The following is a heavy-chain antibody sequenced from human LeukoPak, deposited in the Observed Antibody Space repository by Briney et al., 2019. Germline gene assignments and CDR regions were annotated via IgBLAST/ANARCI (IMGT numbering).Heavy chain of an antibody. CDR2: ISSSGTTT. V-gene: IGHV3-11*01. CDR3: ARPEVVAGTYYYYYYMDV. J-gene: IGHJ6*03. CDR1: GFTFSDYY. Sequence: PGGSPRLSCAASGFTFSDYYMSWIRQAPGKGLEWVSHISSSGTTTYYADSVKGRFTISRDNAKNSMFLQMDSLRDEDTAVYYCARPEVVAGTYYYYYYMDVWGKGTTVTVSS. D-gene: IGHD6-19*01.